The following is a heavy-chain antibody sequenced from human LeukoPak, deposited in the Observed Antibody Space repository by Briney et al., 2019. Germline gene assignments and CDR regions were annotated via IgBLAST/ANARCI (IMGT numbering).Heavy chain of an antibody. V-gene: IGHV1-8*03. J-gene: IGHJ5*02. CDR3: ARVDYYDSSGTNWLDP. D-gene: IGHD3-22*01. CDR2: MNPNSGNT. CDR1: GYTFTSYD. Sequence: ASVKVSCKASGYTFTSYDINWVRQATGQGLEWMGWMNPNSGNTGYAQKFQGRVTITRSTSISTAYMELSSLRSEDTAVYYCARVDYYDSSGTNWLDPWGQGTLVTVSS.